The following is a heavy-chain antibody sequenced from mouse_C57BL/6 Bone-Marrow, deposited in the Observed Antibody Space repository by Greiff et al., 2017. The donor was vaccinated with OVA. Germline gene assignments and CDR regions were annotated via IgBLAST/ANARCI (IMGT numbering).Heavy chain of an antibody. J-gene: IGHJ2*01. CDR1: GFTFSDYG. V-gene: IGHV5-17*01. CDR2: ISSGSSTI. Sequence: EVMLVESGGGLVKPGGSLKLSCAASGFTFSDYGMHWVRQAPEKGLEWVAYISSGSSTIYYADTVKGRFTISRDNAKNTLFLQMTSLRSEDTAMYYCATLYWDLYYFDYWGQGTTLTVSS. CDR3: ATLYWDLYYFDY. D-gene: IGHD4-1*01.